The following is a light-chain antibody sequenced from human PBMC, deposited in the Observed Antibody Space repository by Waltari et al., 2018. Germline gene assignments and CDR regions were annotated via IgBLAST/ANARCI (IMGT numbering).Light chain of an antibody. CDR3: QQYGSLPHT. CDR1: QSVTSSS. Sequence: ENVLTQSPGTLSLSPGERATLSCRASQSVTSSSLAWYQQKPGQAPRLLISGASSRATGIPDRFSGSGSGTDFTLTISRLEPEDFAVYYCQQYGSLPHTFGQGTNLEIK. V-gene: IGKV3-20*01. J-gene: IGKJ2*01. CDR2: GAS.